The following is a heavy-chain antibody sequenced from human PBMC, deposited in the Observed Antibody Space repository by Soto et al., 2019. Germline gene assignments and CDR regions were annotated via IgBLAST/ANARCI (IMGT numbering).Heavy chain of an antibody. J-gene: IGHJ6*02. V-gene: IGHV1-3*01. Sequence: QVQLVQSGAEVKKPGASVKVSCKASGYTFTSYAMHWVRQAPGQRLEWMGWINAGNGNTRYSQKFQGRVTITRDTSASTAYMELSSLRSEDTAVYYCARLGLRDYYYGMDVWGQGTTVTVSS. CDR3: ARLGLRDYYYGMDV. D-gene: IGHD5-18*01. CDR1: GYTFTSYA. CDR2: INAGNGNT.